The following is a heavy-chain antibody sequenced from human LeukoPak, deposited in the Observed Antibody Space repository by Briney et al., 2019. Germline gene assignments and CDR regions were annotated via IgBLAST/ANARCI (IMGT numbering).Heavy chain of an antibody. CDR2: ISGSGGST. CDR3: AKDRGYYGSGKLD. J-gene: IGHJ4*02. CDR1: GFTFSSYA. V-gene: IGHV3-23*01. D-gene: IGHD3-10*01. Sequence: GGSLRLSCAASGFTFSSYAMSWARQAPGKGLEWVSAISGSGGSTYYADSVKGRFTISRDNSKNTLYLQMNSLRAEDTAVYYCAKDRGYYGSGKLDWGQGTLVTVSS.